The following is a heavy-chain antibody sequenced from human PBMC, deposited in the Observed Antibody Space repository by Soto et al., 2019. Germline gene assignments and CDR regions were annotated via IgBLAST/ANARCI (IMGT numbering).Heavy chain of an antibody. CDR1: GGSISSGGYY. D-gene: IGHD6-13*01. V-gene: IGHV4-31*03. Sequence: PXETLSLTCTVSGGSISSGGYYWSWIRQHPGKGLEWIGYIYYSGSTYYNPSLKSRVTISVDTSKNQFSLKLSSVTAADTAVYYCARDRLPRGGDRIAAASNWFDPWGQGTLVTVSS. J-gene: IGHJ5*02. CDR3: ARDRLPRGGDRIAAASNWFDP. CDR2: IYYSGST.